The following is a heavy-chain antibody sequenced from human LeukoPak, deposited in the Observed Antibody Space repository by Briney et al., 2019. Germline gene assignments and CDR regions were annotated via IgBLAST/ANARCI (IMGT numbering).Heavy chain of an antibody. D-gene: IGHD3-16*01. V-gene: IGHV3-66*01. Sequence: PGGSLRLSCASSGFTVSDNYMNWVRQAPGKGLEWVSVIYGGGTTYHADSVKGRFTISRDNSRNTLYLQMNSLRVEDTAIYYCGRAIPFGGWLDPWGQGTPVTVSS. CDR2: IYGGGTT. J-gene: IGHJ5*02. CDR1: GFTVSDNY. CDR3: GRAIPFGGWLDP.